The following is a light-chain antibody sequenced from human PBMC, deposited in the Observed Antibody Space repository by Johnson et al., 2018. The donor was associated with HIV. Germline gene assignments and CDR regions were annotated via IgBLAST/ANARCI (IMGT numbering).Light chain of an antibody. CDR1: SSNIGNNY. V-gene: IGLV1-51*02. CDR3: GTWDSSWGV. Sequence: QSALTQPPSVSAAPGQKVTISCSGSSSNIGNNYVSWYQQLPGTAPKLLIYENNKRPSGIPDRFSGSKSGTSATLGITGLQTGDEADYYCGTWDSSWGVFGTGPKVTVL. CDR2: ENN. J-gene: IGLJ1*01.